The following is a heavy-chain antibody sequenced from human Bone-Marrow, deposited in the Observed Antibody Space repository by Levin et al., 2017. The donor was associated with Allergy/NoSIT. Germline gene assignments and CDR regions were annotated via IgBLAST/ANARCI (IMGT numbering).Heavy chain of an antibody. V-gene: IGHV3-7*01. D-gene: IGHD3-3*01. CDR2: IKQDGSEK. J-gene: IGHJ5*02. Sequence: GGSLRLSCAASGFTFSSYWMSWVRQAPGKGLEWVANIKQDGSEKYYVDSVKGRFTISRDNAKNSLYLQMNSLRAEDTAVYYCARAAYYDFWSGYNWFDPWGQGTLVTVSS. CDR3: ARAAYYDFWSGYNWFDP. CDR1: GFTFSSYW.